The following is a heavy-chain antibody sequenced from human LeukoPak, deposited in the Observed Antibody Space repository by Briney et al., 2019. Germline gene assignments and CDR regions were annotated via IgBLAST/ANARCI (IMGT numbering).Heavy chain of an antibody. CDR3: GKDWDLAVGNTENYVEF. V-gene: IGHV3-30*18. J-gene: IGHJ4*02. CDR2: ISHDGSKR. Sequence: PGGSLRLSCAVFGFTFNSYGMHWVRQAPGKGLEWLAVISHDGSKRDYADSVKGRFTISRDNSKKTLFLQMNSLGPEDTAVYLCGKDWDLAVGNTENYVEFWGQGALVTVSS. CDR1: GFTFNSYG. D-gene: IGHD6-19*01.